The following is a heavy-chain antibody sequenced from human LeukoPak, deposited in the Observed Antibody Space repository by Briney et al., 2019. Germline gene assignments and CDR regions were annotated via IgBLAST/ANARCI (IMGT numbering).Heavy chain of an antibody. CDR3: ASVIAGVTTDY. V-gene: IGHV1-2*02. J-gene: IGHJ4*02. Sequence: ASVKVSCKASGYTFTGYYIHWVRQAPGQGLEWMGWINPNSGDTNFAQKFQGRVTMIRDTSISTAYMELSRLRSDDTALYYCASVIAGVTTDYWGQGTLVTVSS. CDR2: INPNSGDT. D-gene: IGHD1-26*01. CDR1: GYTFTGYY.